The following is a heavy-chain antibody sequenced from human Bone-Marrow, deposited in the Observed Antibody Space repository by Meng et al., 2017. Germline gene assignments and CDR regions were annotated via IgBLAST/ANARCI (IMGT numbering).Heavy chain of an antibody. CDR2: INHSGST. Sequence: QLQVQQWGAGLLKPSETLSLTCAFSGGSFSAYDWSWIRQPPGKGLEWLGQINHSGSTNDNPSLKSRVTISIDTSRNQLSLKLSSVTAAETAVYYCRLAYCMGDCVDYWGQGTLVTVSS. CDR3: RLAYCMGDCVDY. J-gene: IGHJ4*02. D-gene: IGHD2-21*01. CDR1: GGSFSAYD. V-gene: IGHV4-34*01.